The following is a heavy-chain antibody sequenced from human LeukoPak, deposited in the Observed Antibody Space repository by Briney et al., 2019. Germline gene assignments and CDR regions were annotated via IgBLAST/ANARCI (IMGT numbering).Heavy chain of an antibody. Sequence: PSETLPLTCTVSGDSINSYHGSWIRQPAGKGLEWIGRIHMSGSTNYNPSLRSRVAISMDNSKNQFSLKLKSVTAADTAVYYCARDDSSRDDSGGYHYWGQGTLVTISS. D-gene: IGHD3-22*01. V-gene: IGHV4-4*07. CDR3: ARDDSSRDDSGGYHY. CDR1: GDSINSYH. J-gene: IGHJ4*02. CDR2: IHMSGST.